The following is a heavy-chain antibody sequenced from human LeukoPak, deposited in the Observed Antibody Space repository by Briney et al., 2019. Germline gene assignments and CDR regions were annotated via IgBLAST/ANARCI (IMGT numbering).Heavy chain of an antibody. V-gene: IGHV4-39*01. CDR2: IYYSVTT. CDR3: ARRRGITPTWFDP. J-gene: IGHJ5*02. CDR1: GDSISSSSYY. D-gene: IGHD3-10*01. Sequence: SETLSLTCTVSGDSISSSSYYWGWIRQPPGKGLVWYGNIYYSVTTFYTPSLKSRVTISIETSQTKFSLNLSSVTAANTAVYYSARRRGITPTWFDPWGQGTLVTVSS.